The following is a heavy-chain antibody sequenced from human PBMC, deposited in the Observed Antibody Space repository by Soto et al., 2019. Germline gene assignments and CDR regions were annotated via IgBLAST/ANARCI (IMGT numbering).Heavy chain of an antibody. J-gene: IGHJ3*02. CDR1: GFTFSNAW. CDR3: TTDQGEYCGGDCYDAFDI. D-gene: IGHD2-21*02. V-gene: IGHV3-15*01. Sequence: GGSLRLSCAASGFTFSNAWMSWVRQAPGKGLEWVGRIKSKTDGGTTDYAAPVKGRFTISRDDSKNTLYLQMNSLKTEDTAVYYCTTDQGEYCGGDCYDAFDIWGQGTMVTVSS. CDR2: IKSKTDGGTT.